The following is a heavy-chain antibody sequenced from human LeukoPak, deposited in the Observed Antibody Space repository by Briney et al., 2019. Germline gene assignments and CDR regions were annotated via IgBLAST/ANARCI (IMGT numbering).Heavy chain of an antibody. D-gene: IGHD4-17*01. J-gene: IGHJ4*02. CDR3: ARARYGDLDY. V-gene: IGHV4-39*07. CDR2: VYYTGST. CDR1: GVSISRSNYK. Sequence: SETLSLTCTVSGVSISRSNYKWGWIRQPPGKGLEWIGSVYYTGSTDYNPSLKSRVTISVDKSKNQFSLKLSSVTAADTAVYYCARARYGDLDYWGQGTLVTVSS.